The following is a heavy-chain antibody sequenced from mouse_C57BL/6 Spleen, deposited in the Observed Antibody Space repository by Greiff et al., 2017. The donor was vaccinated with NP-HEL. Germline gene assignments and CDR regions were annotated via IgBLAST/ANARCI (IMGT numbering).Heavy chain of an antibody. CDR1: GYTFTSYW. CDR2: IDPSDSYT. CDR3: ARKGIYYGSSYGYFDV. J-gene: IGHJ1*03. V-gene: IGHV1-50*01. D-gene: IGHD1-1*01. Sequence: QVQLQQPGAELVKPGASVKLSCKASGYTFTSYWMQWVKQRPGQGLEWIGEIDPSDSYTNYNQKFKGKATLTVDTSSSTAYMQFSSLTSEDSAIYYCARKGIYYGSSYGYFDVWGTGTTVTVSS.